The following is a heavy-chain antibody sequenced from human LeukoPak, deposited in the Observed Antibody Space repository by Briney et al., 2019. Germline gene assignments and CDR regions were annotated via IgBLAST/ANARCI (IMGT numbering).Heavy chain of an antibody. CDR1: GGSFSGYY. D-gene: IGHD3-10*01. CDR3: ARGGNYYGSGSYYRRGSCFDY. CDR2: INHSGST. V-gene: IGHV4-34*01. J-gene: IGHJ4*02. Sequence: PSETLSLTCAVYGGSFSGYYWSWIRQPPGRGLEWIGEINHSGSTNYNPSLKSRVTISVDTSKNQFSLKLSSVTAADTAVYYCARGGNYYGSGSYYRRGSCFDYWGQGTLVTVSS.